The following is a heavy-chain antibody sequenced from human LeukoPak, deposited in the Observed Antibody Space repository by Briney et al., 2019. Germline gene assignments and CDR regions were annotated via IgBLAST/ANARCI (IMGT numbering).Heavy chain of an antibody. D-gene: IGHD3-22*01. CDR2: INHSGST. CDR1: GGSFSGYY. CDR3: AREGIYYYDSSGYPGAFDI. Sequence: PSETLSLTCAVYGGSFSGYYWSWIRQPPGKGLEWIGEINHSGSTNYNPSLKSRVTISVDTSKNQFSLKLSSVTAADTAVYYCAREGIYYYDSSGYPGAFDIWGQGTMVTVSS. J-gene: IGHJ3*02. V-gene: IGHV4-34*01.